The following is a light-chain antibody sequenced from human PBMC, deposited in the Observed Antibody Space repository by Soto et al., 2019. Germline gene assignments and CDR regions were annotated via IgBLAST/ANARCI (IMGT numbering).Light chain of an antibody. J-gene: IGKJ4*01. CDR2: GAS. V-gene: IGKV3-20*01. Sequence: EVVLTQSPGTLSLSPGERATLSCRASQSVRSTYLAWYQQNPGQAPRLLIYGASKRQRGVPDRFSGGGSETDFTLTISSLEPEDFAVYYCQQFSGSVTFGGGTRVDIK. CDR1: QSVRSTY. CDR3: QQFSGSVT.